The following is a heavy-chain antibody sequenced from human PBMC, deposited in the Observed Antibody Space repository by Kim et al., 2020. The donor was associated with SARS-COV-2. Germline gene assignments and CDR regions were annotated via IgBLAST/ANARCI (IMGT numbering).Heavy chain of an antibody. D-gene: IGHD4-17*01. V-gene: IGHV4-34*01. Sequence: SLKRRVTVSVDTSKNQFSLKLSSVAAADTAVYYCASADLTTVTQGDAFDIWGQGTMVTVSS. CDR3: ASADLTTVTQGDAFDI. J-gene: IGHJ3*02.